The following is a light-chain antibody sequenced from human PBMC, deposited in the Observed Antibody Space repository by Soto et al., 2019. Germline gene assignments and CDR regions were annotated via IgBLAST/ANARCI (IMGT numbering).Light chain of an antibody. Sequence: QSVLIQPPSASGAPGQKVTISCSGSISNIGSHSVNWYQQLPGAAPKVVVFANNERASGVPDRISGSKSGASASLAISGLQSEDEADYYCQAYDTSLSGVVFGTGTKLTVL. CDR3: QAYDTSLSGVV. V-gene: IGLV1-44*01. CDR2: ANN. CDR1: ISNIGSHS. J-gene: IGLJ1*01.